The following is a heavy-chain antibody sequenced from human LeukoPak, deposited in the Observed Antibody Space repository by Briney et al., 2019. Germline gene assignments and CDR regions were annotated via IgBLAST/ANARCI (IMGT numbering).Heavy chain of an antibody. Sequence: SETLSLTCAVSGGSMSNYYWTWIRQSPGKGLEWIGYIYYSGSTNYNPSLKSRLTISVDTSKNQFSLRLSSVTAADTAVYYCARLRGNYFPDYWGQGTLVTASS. V-gene: IGHV4-59*01. J-gene: IGHJ4*02. CDR3: ARLRGNYFPDY. D-gene: IGHD4-11*01. CDR2: IYYSGST. CDR1: GGSMSNYY.